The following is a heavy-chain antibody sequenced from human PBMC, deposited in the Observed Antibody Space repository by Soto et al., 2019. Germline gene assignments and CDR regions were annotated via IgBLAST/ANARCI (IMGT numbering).Heavy chain of an antibody. CDR1: GFTFSSYA. D-gene: IGHD3-3*01. V-gene: IGHV3-23*01. CDR2: ISGSGDNT. Sequence: GGSLRLSGAASGFTFSSYAMIWGRQAPGKGLEWVSAISGSGDNTYYPDSVQGRFTISRDNSKNTLYLQMNSLRAEDTAVYYCADGGEWLFNFDYWGQGTLVTVHS. CDR3: ADGGEWLFNFDY. J-gene: IGHJ4*02.